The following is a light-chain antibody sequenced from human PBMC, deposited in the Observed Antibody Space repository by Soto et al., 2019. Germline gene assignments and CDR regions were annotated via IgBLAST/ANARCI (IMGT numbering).Light chain of an antibody. J-gene: IGLJ3*02. V-gene: IGLV2-14*01. CDR1: GSDIGGYNL. CDR3: SSYTSSSTWV. CDR2: EVS. Sequence: QSVLTQPASVSGSPGQSITISCTGTGSDIGGYNLVSWYQQHPGKAPKLMIYEVSNRPSGVSNRFSGSKSGNTASLTISGLQAEDEADYYCSSYTSSSTWVFGGGTKVTVL.